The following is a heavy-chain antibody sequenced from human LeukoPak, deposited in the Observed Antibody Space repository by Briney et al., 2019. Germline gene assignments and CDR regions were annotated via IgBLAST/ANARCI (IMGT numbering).Heavy chain of an antibody. CDR3: ARAGSGYSYGLVNY. V-gene: IGHV1-18*01. CDR2: ISAYNGNT. CDR1: GYTFTSYG. Sequence: GASVKVSCKASGYTFTSYGISWVRQAPGQGLEWMGWISAYNGNTNYAQKLQGRVTMTTDTSTSTAYMELRSLRSDDTAVFYCARAGSGYSYGLVNYWGQGTLVTVSS. J-gene: IGHJ4*02. D-gene: IGHD5-18*01.